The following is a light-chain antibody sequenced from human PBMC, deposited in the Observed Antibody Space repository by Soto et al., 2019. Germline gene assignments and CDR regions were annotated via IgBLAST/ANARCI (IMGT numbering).Light chain of an antibody. Sequence: EIVLTQSPGTLSLSPGERATLSCRASQSVSSSYLAWYQQKPGQAPRLLIYGASSRATGIPDRFSGSGSGTDFTLTISTLEPEDFAVYYCQQYGSGYTFGQGTKLEIK. CDR1: QSVSSSY. CDR2: GAS. CDR3: QQYGSGYT. J-gene: IGKJ2*01. V-gene: IGKV3-20*01.